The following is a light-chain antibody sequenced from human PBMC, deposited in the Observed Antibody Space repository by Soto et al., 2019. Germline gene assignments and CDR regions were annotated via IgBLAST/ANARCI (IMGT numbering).Light chain of an antibody. CDR1: RRDVGRYNY. CDR2: EVS. CDR3: SSYATSSTLV. V-gene: IGLV2-14*01. J-gene: IGLJ1*01. Sequence: QSVLAQPASVSGSPGQSITISCTGTRRDVGRYNYVAWYQQHPGKAPKVLIFEVSNRPSGVSSRFSGSKSGNTASLNISGLQAEDEADYYCSSYATSSTLVFGTGTKVTVL.